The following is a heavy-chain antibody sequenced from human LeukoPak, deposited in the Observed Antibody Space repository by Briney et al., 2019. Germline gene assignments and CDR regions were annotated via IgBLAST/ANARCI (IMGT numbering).Heavy chain of an antibody. CDR3: ARGAITAACPLDY. Sequence: PGGSLRLSCAASGFTFSSYWMSWVRQASGKGLEWVSVIYSGDNTYYADSVKGRFTISRDNSKNMVYLQMNSLRAEDTAVYYCARGAITAACPLDYWGQGTLVTVSS. V-gene: IGHV3-53*01. CDR1: GFTFSSYW. J-gene: IGHJ4*02. CDR2: IYSGDNT. D-gene: IGHD6-6*01.